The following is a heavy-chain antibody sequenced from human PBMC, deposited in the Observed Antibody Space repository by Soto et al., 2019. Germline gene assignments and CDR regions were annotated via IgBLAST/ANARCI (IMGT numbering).Heavy chain of an antibody. CDR3: ARDWLSSYYYYGMDV. Sequence: SETLSLTCTVSGGSVSGYYWNWIRQSPGKGLEWIGYIYSTESPSYNPSLKSRLTISVDTSKNQFYLKLSSVTAADTAVYYCARDWLSSYYYYGMDVWGQGTTVTVSS. CDR1: GGSVSGYY. D-gene: IGHD3-9*01. V-gene: IGHV4-59*02. J-gene: IGHJ6*02. CDR2: IYSTESP.